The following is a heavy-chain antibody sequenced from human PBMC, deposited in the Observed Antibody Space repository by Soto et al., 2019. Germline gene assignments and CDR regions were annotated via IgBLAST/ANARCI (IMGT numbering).Heavy chain of an antibody. CDR2: IFHGGNT. V-gene: IGHV4-38-2*01. CDR3: ARARWYDAFDV. J-gene: IGHJ3*01. CDR1: GFFMSSGNY. Sequence: EPPSLTSAGPGFFMSSGNYGGWIRKPPGKGQEWIGSIFHGGNTYYNPSLKSRVTISVDMSKNQFSLKLNSVTAADTAVYYCARARWYDAFDVWGQGTVVTV. D-gene: IGHD2-15*01.